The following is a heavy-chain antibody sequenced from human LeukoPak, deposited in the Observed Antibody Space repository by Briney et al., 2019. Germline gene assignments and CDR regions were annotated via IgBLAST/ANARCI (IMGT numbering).Heavy chain of an antibody. D-gene: IGHD3-3*01. V-gene: IGHV3-9*01. Sequence: GGSLRLSCAAPGFTFDDYAMHWVRQAPGKGLEWVSGISWNSGSIGYADSVKGRFTISRDNAKNSLYLQMHSLRAEDTALYYCAKSRNYDFWSGPDYWGQGTLVTVSS. J-gene: IGHJ4*02. CDR1: GFTFDDYA. CDR2: ISWNSGSI. CDR3: AKSRNYDFWSGPDY.